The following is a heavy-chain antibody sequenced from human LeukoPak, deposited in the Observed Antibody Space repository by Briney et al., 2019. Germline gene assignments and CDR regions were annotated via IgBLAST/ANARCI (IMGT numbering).Heavy chain of an antibody. V-gene: IGHV3-21*01. J-gene: IGHJ4*02. CDR1: GFTFSSYS. CDR2: ISSSSSYI. CDR3: ARPAAAGTGGRWDFDY. Sequence: PGGSLRLSCAASGFTFSSYSMNWVRQAPGKGLEWVSSISSSSSYIYYADSVKGRFTISRDNAKNSLYLQMNSLRAEDTAVYYCARPAAAGTGGRWDFDYWGQGTLVTVSS. D-gene: IGHD6-13*01.